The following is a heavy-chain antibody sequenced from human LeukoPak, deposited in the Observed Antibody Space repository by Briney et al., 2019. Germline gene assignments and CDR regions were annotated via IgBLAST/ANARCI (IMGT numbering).Heavy chain of an antibody. D-gene: IGHD5-12*01. J-gene: IGHJ4*02. CDR2: ISSSGSTI. Sequence: GGSLRLSCAASGFTFSSYEMNWVRQAPGKGLEWVSYISSSGSTIYYADSVKGRFTISRDNAKNSLYLQMNSLRSEDTAVYYCASTYSGYEYWGQGTLVTVSS. CDR1: GFTFSSYE. V-gene: IGHV3-48*03. CDR3: ASTYSGYEY.